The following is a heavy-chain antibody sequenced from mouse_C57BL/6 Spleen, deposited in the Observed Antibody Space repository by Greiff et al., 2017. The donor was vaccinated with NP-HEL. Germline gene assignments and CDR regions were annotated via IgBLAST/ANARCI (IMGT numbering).Heavy chain of an antibody. D-gene: IGHD1-1*01. V-gene: IGHV1-50*01. CDR1: GYTFTSYW. Sequence: QVQLKQPGAELVKPGASVKLSCKASGYTFTSYWMQWVKQRPGQGLEWIGEIDPSDSYTNYNQKFKGKATLTVDTSSSTAYMQLSSLTSEDSAVYYCATNYYGSSLWFAYWGQGTLVTVSA. CDR3: ATNYYGSSLWFAY. J-gene: IGHJ3*01. CDR2: IDPSDSYT.